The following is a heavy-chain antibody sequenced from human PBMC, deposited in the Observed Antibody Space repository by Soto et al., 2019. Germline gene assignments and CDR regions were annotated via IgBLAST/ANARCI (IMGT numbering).Heavy chain of an antibody. J-gene: IGHJ3*01. CDR1: GGSFRREA. D-gene: IGHD1-1*01. CDR2: ILPLFGRA. Sequence: QVQLVQSGAEVKKPGSSVKVSCKASGGSFRREAINCVRQAPGQGPEWMGGILPLFGRADYAQKFQGRVTFLANVSTTTAYMALSSLRFEDTAVYYFAMEHECVSNADAFEVWGQGTIVIVS. V-gene: IGHV1-69*12. CDR3: AMEHECVSNADAFEV.